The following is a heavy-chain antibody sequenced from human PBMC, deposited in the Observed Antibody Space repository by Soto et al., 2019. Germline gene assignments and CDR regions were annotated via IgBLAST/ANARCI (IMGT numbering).Heavy chain of an antibody. V-gene: IGHV1-69*13. CDR2: IIPIFGTA. Sequence: SVKVSCKASGGTFSSYAISWVRQAPGQGLEWMGGIIPIFGTANYAQKFQGRVTITADESTSTAYMELSSLRSEDTAVYYCARDRYCGGDCYSSVEGGLDIWGQGTMVTVSS. CDR3: ARDRYCGGDCYSSVEGGLDI. J-gene: IGHJ3*02. D-gene: IGHD2-21*02. CDR1: GGTFSSYA.